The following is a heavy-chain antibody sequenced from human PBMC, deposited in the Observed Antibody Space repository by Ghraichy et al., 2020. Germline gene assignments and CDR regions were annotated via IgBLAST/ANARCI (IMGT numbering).Heavy chain of an antibody. D-gene: IGHD5-18*01. CDR3: ARDTPFETAMVPPLIY. CDR2: IYSDTST. V-gene: IGHV3-53*01. J-gene: IGHJ4*02. Sequence: WGSLRLSCAASGFNVSRNYMSWVRQAPGKGLEWVSVIYSDTSTYYADSVKGRFTISRDNAKYTLYLQMDSLRAEDTAVCYCARDTPFETAMVPPLIYLGQGPLGTVSP. CDR1: GFNVSRNY.